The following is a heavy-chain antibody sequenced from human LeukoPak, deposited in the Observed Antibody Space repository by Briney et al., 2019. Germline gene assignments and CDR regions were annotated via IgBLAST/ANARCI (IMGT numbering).Heavy chain of an antibody. CDR3: ARGSMRVSWFDP. J-gene: IGHJ5*02. CDR2: IYHSGST. V-gene: IGHV4-30-2*01. D-gene: IGHD3-16*01. Sequence: SQTLSLTCTVSGGSISSGDYYWSWIRQPPGKGLEWIGYIYHSGSTYYNPSLKSRVTISVDRSKNQFSLKLSSVTAADTAVYYCARGSMRVSWFDPWGQGTLVTVSS. CDR1: GGSISSGDYY.